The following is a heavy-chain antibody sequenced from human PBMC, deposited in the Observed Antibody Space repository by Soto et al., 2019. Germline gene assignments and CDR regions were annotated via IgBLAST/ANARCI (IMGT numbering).Heavy chain of an antibody. CDR3: AQYCSGGSCYSSGAFDI. Sequence: EVQLVESGGGLVQPGGSLRLSCAASGFTVSSNYMSWVRQAPGKGLEWVSVIYSGGSTYYADSVKGRFTISRDNSKNTLYLQMNSLGAEDTGVYYCAQYCSGGSCYSSGAFDILGQGTMVTVSS. V-gene: IGHV3-66*01. CDR1: GFTVSSNY. J-gene: IGHJ3*02. CDR2: IYSGGST. D-gene: IGHD2-15*01.